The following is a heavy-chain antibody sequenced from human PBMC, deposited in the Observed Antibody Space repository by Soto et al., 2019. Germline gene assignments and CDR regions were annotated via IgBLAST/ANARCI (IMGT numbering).Heavy chain of an antibody. CDR3: AREGVAPYYYYGMDV. CDR2: ISTYNGDT. V-gene: IGHV1-18*01. J-gene: IGHJ6*02. D-gene: IGHD5-12*01. Sequence: ASVKVSCKASGYTFTRSGISWVRQAPGQGLEWMGWISTYNGDTNYAQTFQGRVTMTTDTSTSTVHMEVRSLRSDDTAVYYCAREGVAPYYYYGMDVWGQGPRSPSP. CDR1: GYTFTRSG.